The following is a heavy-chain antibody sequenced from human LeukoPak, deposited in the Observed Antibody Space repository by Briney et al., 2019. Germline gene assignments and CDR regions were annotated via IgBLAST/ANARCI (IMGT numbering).Heavy chain of an antibody. Sequence: GGSLRLSCAASGFTFGSYDMNWVRQASGKGLEWVGRIKSKANSYAPAYAASVKGRFTISRVDSKNTAYLQMNSLKTEVTAVYYCTRQPGGQIAVAGLWGQGTLVTVSS. CDR2: IKSKANSYAP. CDR1: GFTFGSYD. D-gene: IGHD6-19*01. CDR3: TRQPGGQIAVAGL. V-gene: IGHV3-73*01. J-gene: IGHJ4*02.